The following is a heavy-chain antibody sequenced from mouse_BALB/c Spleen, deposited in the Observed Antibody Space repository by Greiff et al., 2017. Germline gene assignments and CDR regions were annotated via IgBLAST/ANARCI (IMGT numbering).Heavy chain of an antibody. Sequence: QVQLQQSGAELAKPGASVKMSCKASGYTFTSYWMHWVKQRPGQGLEWIGYINPSTGYTEYNQKFKDKATLTADESSSTAYMQLSSLTSEDSAVYYCAGSMMVTTGFAYWGQGTLVTVSA. CDR2: INPSTGYT. J-gene: IGHJ3*01. V-gene: IGHV1-7*01. CDR3: AGSMMVTTGFAY. CDR1: GYTFTSYW. D-gene: IGHD2-3*01.